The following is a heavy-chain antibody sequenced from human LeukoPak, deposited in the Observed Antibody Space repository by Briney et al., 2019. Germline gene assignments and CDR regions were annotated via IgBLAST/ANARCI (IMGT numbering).Heavy chain of an antibody. CDR2: IYCSGST. CDR1: GGSISSGSYY. V-gene: IGHV4-61*01. D-gene: IGHD5-18*01. J-gene: IGHJ4*02. Sequence: SETLSLTCTVSGGSISSGSYYWGWIRQPPGKGLEWFGSIYCSGSTDYNPSLKSRVTISVDTSKNQFSLKLSSVTAADTAVYYCARGRIARLPYFDYWGQGTLVTASS. CDR3: ARGRIARLPYFDY.